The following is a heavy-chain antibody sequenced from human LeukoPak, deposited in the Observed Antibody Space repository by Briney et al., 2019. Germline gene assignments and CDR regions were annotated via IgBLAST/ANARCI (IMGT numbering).Heavy chain of an antibody. D-gene: IGHD2-15*01. CDR3: ARRPISGSGLDY. V-gene: IGHV1-18*01. J-gene: IGHJ4*02. CDR1: GYTFTSYG. Sequence: ASVKVSCTASGYTFTSYGISWVRQAPGQGLEWMGWISAYNGNTNYAQKLQGRVTMTTDTSTSTAYMELRSLRADDTAVYYCARRPISGSGLDYWGQGTLVTVSS. CDR2: ISAYNGNT.